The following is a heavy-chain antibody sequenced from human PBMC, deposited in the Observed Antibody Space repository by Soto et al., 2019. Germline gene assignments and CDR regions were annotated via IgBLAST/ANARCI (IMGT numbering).Heavy chain of an antibody. CDR1: GGSISSYY. D-gene: IGHD6-19*01. J-gene: IGHJ4*02. Sequence: SETLSLTCTVSGGSISSYYWSWIRQPPGKGLEWIGYIYYSGSTNYNPSLKSRVTISVDTSKNQFSLKLSSVTAADTAVYYCARWEQWLSSFDYWGQGTLVTSPQ. CDR3: ARWEQWLSSFDY. V-gene: IGHV4-59*08. CDR2: IYYSGST.